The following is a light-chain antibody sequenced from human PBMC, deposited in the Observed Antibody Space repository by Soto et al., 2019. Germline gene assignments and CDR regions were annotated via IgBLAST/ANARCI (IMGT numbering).Light chain of an antibody. CDR1: SSDVGGYNY. Sequence: QSALPQPASVSGSPGQSIPISCTGTSSDVGGYNYVSWYQQHPGKAPKLMIYEVSNRPSGVSNRFSGSKSGNTASLTISGLQAEDEADYYCSSYTSSSTRVFGGGTKPTVL. J-gene: IGLJ3*02. V-gene: IGLV2-14*01. CDR2: EVS. CDR3: SSYTSSSTRV.